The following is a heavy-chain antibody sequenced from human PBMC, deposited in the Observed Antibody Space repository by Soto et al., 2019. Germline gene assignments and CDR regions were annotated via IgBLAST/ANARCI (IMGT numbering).Heavy chain of an antibody. D-gene: IGHD2-15*01. J-gene: IGHJ5*02. CDR1: GFTFGDYA. CDR2: ITSTAYGGTT. Sequence: GGALRLSCTSSGFTFGDYAMSWFRQAPGEGPEGVGFITSTAYGGTTEYAAAVKGRFTISRDDSKSIAYRQMNSLKTEDTAVYYCTRGRPLGYCSGGRSENWFDPWGQGTLVTFS. CDR3: TRGRPLGYCSGGRSENWFDP. V-gene: IGHV3-49*03.